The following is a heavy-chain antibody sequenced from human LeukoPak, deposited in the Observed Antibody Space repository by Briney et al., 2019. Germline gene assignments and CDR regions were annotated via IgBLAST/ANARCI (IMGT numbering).Heavy chain of an antibody. Sequence: PSGTLSLTCGVSGGSISSGGYYWSWIRQHPGKGLEWIGYIYYSGSTYYNPSLKSRVTISVDTSKNQFSLKLSSVTAADTAVYYCAFFYGSGSYPSIWGQGTLVTVSS. J-gene: IGHJ4*02. V-gene: IGHV4-31*11. D-gene: IGHD3-10*01. CDR2: IYYSGST. CDR1: GGSISSGGYY. CDR3: AFFYGSGSYPSI.